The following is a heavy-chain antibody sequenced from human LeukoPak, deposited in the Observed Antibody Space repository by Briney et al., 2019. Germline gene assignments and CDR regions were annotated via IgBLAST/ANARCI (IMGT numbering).Heavy chain of an antibody. Sequence: GGSLRLSCAASVFTFSNYAMSWVRQAPGKGLEWVSSINGNGGSTYYADSVKGRFTISRDNSKNTLYLQMNSLRAEDTAIYYCAKVANVLLWFGELSVYFDYWGQGTLVTVSS. J-gene: IGHJ4*02. CDR2: INGNGGST. CDR1: VFTFSNYA. V-gene: IGHV3-23*01. D-gene: IGHD3-10*01. CDR3: AKVANVLLWFGELSVYFDY.